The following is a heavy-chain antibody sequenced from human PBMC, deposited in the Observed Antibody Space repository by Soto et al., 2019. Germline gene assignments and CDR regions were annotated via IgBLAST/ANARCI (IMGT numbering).Heavy chain of an antibody. Sequence: SETLSLTCSVSSGSISSSLYYWGWIRQPPGKGLEWIGTIYSTVSTHYNPSLKSRVTISVDTSKNQFSLKLNSVTAADTAVYYCARLPYYDTPPVTFDIWGQGAMVTVS. V-gene: IGHV4-39*01. D-gene: IGHD3-22*01. J-gene: IGHJ3*02. CDR2: IYSTVST. CDR1: SGSISSSLYY. CDR3: ARLPYYDTPPVTFDI.